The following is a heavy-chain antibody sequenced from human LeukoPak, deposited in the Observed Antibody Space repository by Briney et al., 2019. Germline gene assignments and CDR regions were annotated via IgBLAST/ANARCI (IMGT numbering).Heavy chain of an antibody. Sequence: SVKVSCKASGGTFSSYAISWVRQAPGQGLEWMGGIIPIFGTANYAQKFQGRVTITADESTSTAYMELSSLRSEDTAVYYCASGYSYSFVQLDYWGQGTLVTVSS. CDR2: IIPIFGTA. J-gene: IGHJ4*02. D-gene: IGHD5-18*01. V-gene: IGHV1-69*13. CDR3: ASGYSYSFVQLDY. CDR1: GGTFSSYA.